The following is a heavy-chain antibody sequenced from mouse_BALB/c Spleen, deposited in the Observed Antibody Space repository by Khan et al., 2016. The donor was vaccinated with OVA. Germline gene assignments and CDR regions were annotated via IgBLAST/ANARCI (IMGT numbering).Heavy chain of an antibody. J-gene: IGHJ3*01. CDR3: VRPNWLAY. Sequence: VQLQQSGTELVKPGASVKLSCTASGFNIKDTYIHWVKQRPEQGLEWIGRIDPLNGNTKYDPKFQGKATITADTSSNTAYLQFSSLTSEDTAVYYCVRPNWLAYWGQGTLVTVSA. V-gene: IGHV14-3*02. CDR1: GFNIKDTY. CDR2: IDPLNGNT.